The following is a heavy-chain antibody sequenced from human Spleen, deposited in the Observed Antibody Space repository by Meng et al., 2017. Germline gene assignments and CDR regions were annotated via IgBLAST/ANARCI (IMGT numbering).Heavy chain of an antibody. CDR1: RITFSKYP. D-gene: IGHD2-21*01. V-gene: IGHV3-74*02. CDR3: ARVIGWFDP. J-gene: IGHJ5*02. CDR2: INSDGSST. Sequence: VQLVESGGGVVQPGRSLRLSCTASRITFSKYPMHWVRQAPGKGLVRVSRINSDGSSTSYADSVEGRFTIFRDNAKNTLYLQMNSLRAEDTAVYYCARVIGWFDPWGQGTLVTVSS.